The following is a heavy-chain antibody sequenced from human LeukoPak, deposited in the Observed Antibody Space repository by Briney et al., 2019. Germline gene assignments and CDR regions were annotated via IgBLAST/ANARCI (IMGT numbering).Heavy chain of an antibody. D-gene: IGHD4-11*01. CDR3: ASVQTVTSLDFDY. CDR1: GFTFSYSV. CDR2: ISGSGGST. V-gene: IGHV3-23*01. J-gene: IGHJ4*02. Sequence: PGGSLRLSCAASGFTFSYSVMNWVRQAPGKGLEWVSAISGSGGSTYYEDSVKGRFTISRDNSKNTLYLQMNSLRAEDTAVYYCASVQTVTSLDFDYWGQGTLVTVSS.